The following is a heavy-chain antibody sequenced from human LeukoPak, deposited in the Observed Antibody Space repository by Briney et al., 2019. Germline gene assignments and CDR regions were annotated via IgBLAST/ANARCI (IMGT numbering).Heavy chain of an antibody. V-gene: IGHV4-59*08. J-gene: IGHJ4*02. CDR3: ARLSYYYGSGSHADDY. CDR2: IYYSGST. D-gene: IGHD3-10*01. Sequence: SETLSLTCAVYGGSFSGYYWSWIRQPPGKGLEWIGYIYYSGSTNYNPSLKSRVTISVDTSKNQFSLKLSSVTAADTAVYYCARLSYYYGSGSHADDYWGQGTLVTVSS. CDR1: GGSFSGYY.